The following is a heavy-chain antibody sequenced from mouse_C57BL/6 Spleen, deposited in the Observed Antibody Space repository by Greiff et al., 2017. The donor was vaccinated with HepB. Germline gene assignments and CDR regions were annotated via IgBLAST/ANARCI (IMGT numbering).Heavy chain of an antibody. Sequence: QVQLQQPGAELVKPGASVKLSCKASGYTFTSYWMPWVKQRPGQGLEWIGEIDPSDSYTNYNQKFKGKATLTVDTSSSTAYMQLSSLTSEDSAVYYCARGDGPFAYWGEGTLVTVSA. CDR1: GYTFTSYW. J-gene: IGHJ3*01. CDR2: IDPSDSYT. CDR3: ARGDGPFAY. V-gene: IGHV1-50*01. D-gene: IGHD2-3*01.